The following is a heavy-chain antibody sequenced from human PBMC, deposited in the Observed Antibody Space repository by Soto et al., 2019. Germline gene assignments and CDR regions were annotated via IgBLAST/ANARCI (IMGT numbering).Heavy chain of an antibody. CDR1: GFSFSSYS. CDR2: ISSSRSYI. Sequence: EVQLVESGGGLVKPGGSLRLSCAASGFSFSSYSMNWFRQSPGKGLAWVSSISSSRSYIYYADSVKGSFTISRDNAKNSLFLQMNSWRAEAMGVYYGARDRCRSNSCYDFWVGGQVTLGSVSS. V-gene: IGHV3-21*01. D-gene: IGHD2-2*01. J-gene: IGHJ4*01. CDR3: ARDRCRSNSCYDFWV.